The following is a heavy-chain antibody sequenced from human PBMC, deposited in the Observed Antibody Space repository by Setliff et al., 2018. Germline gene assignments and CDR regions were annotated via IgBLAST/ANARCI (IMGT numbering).Heavy chain of an antibody. CDR1: VFSFSTYE. Sequence: GGSLRLSCAASVFSFSTYEMNWVRQAPGKGLEWVSSISSSSSYIYYADSVKGRFTISRDNAKNSLYLQMNSLRAEDTAVYYCAKDIVVVPAATFDFWSGSYYMDVWGKGTTVTVSS. CDR2: ISSSSSYI. V-gene: IGHV3-21*01. J-gene: IGHJ6*03. CDR3: AKDIVVVPAATFDFWSGSYYMDV. D-gene: IGHD2-2*01.